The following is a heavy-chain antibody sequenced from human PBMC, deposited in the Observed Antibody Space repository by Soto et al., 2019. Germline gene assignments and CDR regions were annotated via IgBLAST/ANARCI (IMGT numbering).Heavy chain of an antibody. Sequence: ASVKVSCKASGGTFSSYAISWVRQAPGQGLEWMGGIIPIFGTANYAQKFQGRVTITADESTSTAYMELSSLRSEDTAVYYCARDRDAMAAFDYWGQGTLVTVSS. CDR2: IIPIFGTA. D-gene: IGHD5-18*01. J-gene: IGHJ4*02. V-gene: IGHV1-69*13. CDR3: ARDRDAMAAFDY. CDR1: GGTFSSYA.